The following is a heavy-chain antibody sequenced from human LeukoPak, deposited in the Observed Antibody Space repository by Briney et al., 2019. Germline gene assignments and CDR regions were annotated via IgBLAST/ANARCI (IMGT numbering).Heavy chain of an antibody. CDR2: IKPDGSAQ. CDR1: GFTFSSNL. J-gene: IGHJ4*02. CDR3: ARANNSSWHN. Sequence: GGTLRLSCATSGFTFSSNLISWVRHVPGGGLDWVANIKPDGSAQYYAASVKGRFTVSRDNAKNSLYLQMNSLRVEDTAVYYCARANNSSWHNWGQGTLVTVSA. V-gene: IGHV3-7*01. D-gene: IGHD6-13*01.